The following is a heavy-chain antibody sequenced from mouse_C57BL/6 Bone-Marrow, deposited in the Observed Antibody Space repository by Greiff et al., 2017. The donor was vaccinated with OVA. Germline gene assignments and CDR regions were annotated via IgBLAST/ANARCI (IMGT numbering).Heavy chain of an antibody. CDR3: TSTAQAFAY. D-gene: IGHD3-2*02. J-gene: IGHJ3*01. CDR2: IDPENGDT. Sequence: EVQLQQSGAELVRPGASVKLSCTASGFNIKDDYMHWVKQRPEQGLEWIGRIDPENGDTEYASKFQGKATITADTSSNTAYLQLSSLTSEDTAVYYCTSTAQAFAYWGQGTLVTVSA. V-gene: IGHV14-4*01. CDR1: GFNIKDDY.